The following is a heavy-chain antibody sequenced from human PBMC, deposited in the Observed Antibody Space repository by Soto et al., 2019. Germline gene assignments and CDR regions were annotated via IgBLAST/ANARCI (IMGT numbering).Heavy chain of an antibody. CDR3: ARGGYSSRWH. CDR1: GGSISSGGYY. D-gene: IGHD6-13*01. V-gene: IGHV4-31*03. CDR2: IYYSGST. J-gene: IGHJ4*02. Sequence: SETLSLTCTVSGGSISSGGYYWSWIRQHPGKGLEWIGYIYYSGSTYYNPSLKSRVTISVDTSKNQFSLKLSSVTAADTAVYYCARGGYSSRWHWGQGTLVTVSS.